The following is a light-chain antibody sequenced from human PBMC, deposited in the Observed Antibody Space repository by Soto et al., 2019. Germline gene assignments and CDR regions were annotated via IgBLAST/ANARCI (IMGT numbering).Light chain of an antibody. CDR3: QQYYNWPPWT. CDR1: QSVSSS. CDR2: RAS. Sequence: EIVMTQSPATLSVSPGERATLSCRASQSVSSSLAWYQQKPGQAPRLLIYRASTRATGIPVRFSGSGSGTEFTLTISSLQSEDFAVYYCQQYYNWPPWTFGQGTKVEIK. V-gene: IGKV3-15*01. J-gene: IGKJ1*01.